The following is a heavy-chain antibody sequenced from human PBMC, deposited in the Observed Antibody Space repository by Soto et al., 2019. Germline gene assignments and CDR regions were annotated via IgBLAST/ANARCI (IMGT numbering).Heavy chain of an antibody. CDR2: IYYSGST. V-gene: IGHV4-61*01. CDR1: GGSVRSGSYY. D-gene: IGHD3-10*01. Sequence: SETLSLTCTVSGGSVRSGSYYWSWIRQPPGKGLEWIGYIYYSGSTNYNPSLKSRVTISVDTSKNQFSLKLSSVTAADTAVYYCARAVVRGPSGMDVWGQGTTVTVSS. CDR3: ARAVVRGPSGMDV. J-gene: IGHJ6*02.